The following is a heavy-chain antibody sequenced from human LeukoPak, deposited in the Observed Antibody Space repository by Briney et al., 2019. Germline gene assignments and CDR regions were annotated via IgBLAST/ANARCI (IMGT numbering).Heavy chain of an antibody. J-gene: IGHJ4*02. CDR3: ARKRPLYYFDY. CDR1: GYTFTSYY. V-gene: IGHV1-18*04. D-gene: IGHD1-1*01. Sequence: ASVKVSCKASGYTFTSYYMHWVRQAPGQGLEWMGWISAYNGNTNYAQKLQGRVTMTTDTSTSTAYMELRSLRSDDTAVYYCARKRPLYYFDYWGQGTLVTVSS. CDR2: ISAYNGNT.